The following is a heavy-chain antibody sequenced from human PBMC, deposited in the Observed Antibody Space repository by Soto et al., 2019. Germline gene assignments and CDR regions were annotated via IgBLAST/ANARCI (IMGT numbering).Heavy chain of an antibody. V-gene: IGHV6-1*01. CDR1: GDSVSSNSAA. Sequence: PSQTLSLTCAISGDSVSSNSAAWNWIRQSPSRGLEWLGRTYYRSKWYNDYAVSVKSRITINPDTSKNQFSLQLNSVTPEDTAVYYCARGTDDSWYPRGHFDYWGQGTLVTVSS. D-gene: IGHD6-13*01. CDR2: TYYRSKWYN. J-gene: IGHJ4*02. CDR3: ARGTDDSWYPRGHFDY.